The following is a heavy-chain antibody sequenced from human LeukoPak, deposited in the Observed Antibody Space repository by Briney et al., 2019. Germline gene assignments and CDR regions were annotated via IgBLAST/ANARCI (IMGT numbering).Heavy chain of an antibody. J-gene: IGHJ5*02. Sequence: SETLSLTCTVSGGSISSGGYYWSWIRQHPGKGLEWIGYIYYSGSTYCNPSLKSRVTISVDTSKNQFSLKLSSVTAADTAVYYCARDPLGYSSFDPWGQGTLVTVSS. CDR2: IYYSGST. D-gene: IGHD2-15*01. CDR1: GGSISSGGYY. V-gene: IGHV4-31*03. CDR3: ARDPLGYSSFDP.